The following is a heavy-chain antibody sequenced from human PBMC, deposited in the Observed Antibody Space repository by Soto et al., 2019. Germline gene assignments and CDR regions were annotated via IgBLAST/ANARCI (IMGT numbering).Heavy chain of an antibody. J-gene: IGHJ4*02. Sequence: ASVKVSCKASGYTFTSYGMHWVRQAPGQRLEWMGWINPGSGDTKYSQKLQGRVTITRDTSASTAYMELSSLRSEDTAVYYCATEGGYCSGGSCDFYFDYWGQGALVT. D-gene: IGHD2-15*01. V-gene: IGHV1-3*01. CDR2: INPGSGDT. CDR3: ATEGGYCSGGSCDFYFDY. CDR1: GYTFTSYG.